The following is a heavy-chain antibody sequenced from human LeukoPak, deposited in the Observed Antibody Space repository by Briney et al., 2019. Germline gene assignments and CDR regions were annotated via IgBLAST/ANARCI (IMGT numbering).Heavy chain of an antibody. Sequence: PGGSLRLSCAASGFTFSSYAMHWVRQAPGKGLEWVAVISYDGSNKYYADSVKGRFTISRDNSKNTLYLQMNSLRAEDTAVYYCARLADFWSGYSFFDYWGQGTLVTVSS. CDR3: ARLADFWSGYSFFDY. J-gene: IGHJ4*02. D-gene: IGHD3-3*01. V-gene: IGHV3-30-3*01. CDR1: GFTFSSYA. CDR2: ISYDGSNK.